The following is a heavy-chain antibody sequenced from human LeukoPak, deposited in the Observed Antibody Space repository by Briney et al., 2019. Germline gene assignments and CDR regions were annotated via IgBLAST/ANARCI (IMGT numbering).Heavy chain of an antibody. CDR1: GFTFSSYE. Sequence: GGSLRLSCAASGFTFSSYEMNWVRQAPGKGLEWVSYISSSGSTIYYADSVKGRFTISRDNAKNSLYLQMNSLRAEDTAVYYCARPKFGVVPADCWGQGTLVTVSS. V-gene: IGHV3-48*03. D-gene: IGHD2-2*01. J-gene: IGHJ4*02. CDR2: ISSSGSTI. CDR3: ARPKFGVVPADC.